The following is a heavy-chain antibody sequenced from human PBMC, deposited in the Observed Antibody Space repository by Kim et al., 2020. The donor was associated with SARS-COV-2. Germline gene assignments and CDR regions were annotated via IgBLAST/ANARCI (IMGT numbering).Heavy chain of an antibody. V-gene: IGHV4-31*02. J-gene: IGHJ4*02. CDR3: AREHPNLHITFGGVIVS. Sequence: LKSRVTISVDTSKNQFSLKLSSVTAADTAVYYCAREHPNLHITFGGVIVSWGQGTLVTVSS. D-gene: IGHD3-16*02.